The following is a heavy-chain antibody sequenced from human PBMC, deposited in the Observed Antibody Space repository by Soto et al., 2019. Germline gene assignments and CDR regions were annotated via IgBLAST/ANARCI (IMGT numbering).Heavy chain of an antibody. V-gene: IGHV1-69*06. Sequence: QVQLVQSGAEVKKPGSSVRVSCKASGGSFNNYAISWVRQAPGQGLEWMGGIIPAIGTAQYAQKFQGRATITADKFTSTVYMELISLTSEDTAFYFCARAFLLTAIPNWYFDLWGRGTLVTVSS. D-gene: IGHD2-21*02. CDR2: IIPAIGTA. CDR1: GGSFNNYA. J-gene: IGHJ2*01. CDR3: ARAFLLTAIPNWYFDL.